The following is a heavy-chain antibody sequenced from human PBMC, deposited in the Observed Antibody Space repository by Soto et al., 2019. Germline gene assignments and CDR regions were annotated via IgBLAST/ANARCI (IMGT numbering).Heavy chain of an antibody. Sequence: SETLSLTCAVYGGSFSGYYWSWIRQPPGKGLEWIGEINHSGSTNYNPSLKSRVTISVDTSKNQFSLKLSSVTAADTAVYYCARGRAPGIAAAGRRTRDWYFQHWGQGTLVTVSS. CDR2: INHSGST. D-gene: IGHD6-13*01. CDR1: GGSFSGYY. CDR3: ARGRAPGIAAAGRRTRDWYFQH. J-gene: IGHJ1*01. V-gene: IGHV4-34*01.